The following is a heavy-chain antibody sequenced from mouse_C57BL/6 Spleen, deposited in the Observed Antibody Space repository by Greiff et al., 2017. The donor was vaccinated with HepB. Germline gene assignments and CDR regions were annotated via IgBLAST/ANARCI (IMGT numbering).Heavy chain of an antibody. CDR1: GYTFTSYW. CDR3: ARRGFHYAMDY. J-gene: IGHJ4*01. CDR2: IYPGSGST. Sequence: QVQLKQPGAELVKPGASVKMSCKASGYTFTSYWITWVKQRPGQGLEWIGDIYPGSGSTNYNEKFKSKATLTVDTSSSTAYMQLSSLTSEDSAVYYCARRGFHYAMDYWGQGTSVTVSS. V-gene: IGHV1-55*01.